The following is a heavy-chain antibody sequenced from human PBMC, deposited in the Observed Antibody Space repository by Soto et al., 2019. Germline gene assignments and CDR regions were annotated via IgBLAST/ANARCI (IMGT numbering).Heavy chain of an antibody. J-gene: IGHJ4*02. D-gene: IGHD1-26*01. V-gene: IGHV3-21*01. CDR1: GFTFNSYS. CDR3: ARDLVGATI. CDR2: ISSSSNYI. Sequence: EVQLVESGGGLVKPGGSLRLSCAASGFTFNSYSMNWVRQAPGKGLEWVSSISSSSNYIYYADSMKGRFTISRDNAKNSLYLQMNSPRAEDTGVYYCARDLVGATIWGQGTLVTVSS.